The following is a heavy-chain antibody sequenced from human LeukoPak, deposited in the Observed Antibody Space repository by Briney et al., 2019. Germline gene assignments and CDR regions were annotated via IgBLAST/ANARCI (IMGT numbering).Heavy chain of an antibody. CDR3: AKQYCSSTSCYATGFDY. CDR2: ISWNSGSI. V-gene: IGHV3-9*01. D-gene: IGHD2-2*01. J-gene: IGHJ4*02. CDR1: GFTFDDYA. Sequence: GGSLRLSCAASGFTFDDYAMHWVRQAPGKGLEWVSGISWNSGSIGYADSVKGRFTISRDNAKNSLYLQMNSLGAEDTALYYCAKQYCSSTSCYATGFDYWGQGTLVTVSS.